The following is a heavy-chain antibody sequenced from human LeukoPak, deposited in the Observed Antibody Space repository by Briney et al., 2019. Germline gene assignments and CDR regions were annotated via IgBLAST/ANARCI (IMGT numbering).Heavy chain of an antibody. CDR1: GYSFTGYY. J-gene: IGHJ6*03. D-gene: IGHD4-11*01. CDR3: ASGYSDYADYYNYYMDV. V-gene: IGHV1-2*02. Sequence: ASVKVSCKASGYSFTGYYMHWVRQAPGQGLEWMGWINPDSGGTNYAQKFQGRVTMTRDTSITTAYMELSRLTSDDTAVYYCASGYSDYADYYNYYMDVWGKGTRSPSP. CDR2: INPDSGGT.